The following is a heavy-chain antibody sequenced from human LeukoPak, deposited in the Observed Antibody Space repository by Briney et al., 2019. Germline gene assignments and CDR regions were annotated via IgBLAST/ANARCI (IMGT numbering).Heavy chain of an antibody. CDR2: IKQDGSEK. Sequence: GGSLRLSCAASGFTFSSYWMSWVRQAPGKGLAWVANIKQDGSEKYYVDSVKGRFTIYRDNAKNSLYLQMNSLRAEDTAVYYCAGVRYFDWDAFDIWGQGTMVTVSS. V-gene: IGHV3-7*04. CDR1: GFTFSSYW. J-gene: IGHJ3*02. CDR3: AGVRYFDWDAFDI. D-gene: IGHD3-9*01.